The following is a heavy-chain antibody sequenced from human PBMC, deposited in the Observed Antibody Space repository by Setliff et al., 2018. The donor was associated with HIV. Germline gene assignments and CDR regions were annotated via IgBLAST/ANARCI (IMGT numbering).Heavy chain of an antibody. CDR2: INPSGGST. D-gene: IGHD1-26*01. J-gene: IGHJ4*02. CDR1: GYTFTSYY. CDR3: ARGVGAAGDY. Sequence: ASVKVSCKASGYTFTSYYMHWVRQAPGQGLEWMGIINPSGGSTSYAQKLQGRVTMTRDTSTSTVYMELSSLTSDDTAVYYCARGVGAAGDYWGQGTQVTVSS. V-gene: IGHV1-46*01.